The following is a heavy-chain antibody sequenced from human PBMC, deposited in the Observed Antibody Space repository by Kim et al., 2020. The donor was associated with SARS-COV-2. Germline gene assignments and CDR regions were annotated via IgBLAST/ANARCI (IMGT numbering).Heavy chain of an antibody. CDR2: IYDSGTT. Sequence: SETLSLTCAVSGGSINNVGYSWSWIRQLPGMGLEWIGYIYDSGTTYYSPSLKSRVTISLDRSRTQFFLILNSVTAADTAVYYCARGSYASGMDVWGQGTAVTVSS. J-gene: IGHJ6*02. D-gene: IGHD3-16*01. V-gene: IGHV4-30-2*01. CDR3: ARGSYASGMDV. CDR1: GGSINNVGYS.